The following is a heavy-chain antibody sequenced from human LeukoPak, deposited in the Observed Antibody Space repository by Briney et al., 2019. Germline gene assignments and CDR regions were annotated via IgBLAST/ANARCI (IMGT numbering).Heavy chain of an antibody. CDR2: ISYDGSNK. J-gene: IGHJ4*02. Sequence: PGGSLRLSCAASGFTFSRYGMHWVRQAPGKGLEWVAVISYDGSNKYYADSVKCRFTISRDNSKTTVYLQITSLRVDNTAVYYCARRDIVVVVSASDYWGQGTLVTVSS. D-gene: IGHD2-15*01. V-gene: IGHV3-30*03. CDR1: GFTFSRYG. CDR3: ARRDIVVVVSASDY.